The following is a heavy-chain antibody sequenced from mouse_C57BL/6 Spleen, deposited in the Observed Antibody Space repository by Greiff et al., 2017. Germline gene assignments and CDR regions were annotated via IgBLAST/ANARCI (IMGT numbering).Heavy chain of an antibody. CDR1: GYTFTSYD. J-gene: IGHJ2*01. V-gene: IGHV1-85*01. Sequence: VHLVESGPELVKPGASVKLSCKASGYTFTSYDINWVKQRPGQGLEWIGWIYPRDGSTKYNEKFKGKATLTVDTSSSTAYMELHSLTSEDSAVYFCARDWDGYWGQGTTLTVSS. CDR2: IYPRDGST. CDR3: ARDWDGY. D-gene: IGHD4-1*01.